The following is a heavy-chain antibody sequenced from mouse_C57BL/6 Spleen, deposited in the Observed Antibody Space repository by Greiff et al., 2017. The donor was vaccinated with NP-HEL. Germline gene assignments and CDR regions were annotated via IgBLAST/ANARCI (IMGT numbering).Heavy chain of an antibody. V-gene: IGHV1-62-2*01. CDR2: FYPGSGSI. D-gene: IGHD1-1*01. CDR1: GYTFTEYT. J-gene: IGHJ4*01. Sequence: QVQLKESGAELVKPGASVKLSCKASGYTFTEYTIHWVKQRSGQGLEWIGWFYPGSGSIKYNEKFKDKATLTADKSSSTVYMELSRLTSEDSAVYFCARHEKVYYYGSSYVGAMDYWGQGTSVTVSS. CDR3: ARHEKVYYYGSSYVGAMDY.